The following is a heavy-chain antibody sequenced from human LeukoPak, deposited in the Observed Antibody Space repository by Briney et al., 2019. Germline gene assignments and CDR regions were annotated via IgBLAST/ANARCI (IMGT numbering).Heavy chain of an antibody. Sequence: GGSLRLSCAASGFTVSDNYMSWVRQAPGKGLDCVSAILSTGSTYYADSVKGRFTISRDNSKNTLYLQMNNLRAEDTAIYYCARAPTKRHFDSGGQGTLVTVSS. D-gene: IGHD2-2*01. CDR2: ILSTGST. J-gene: IGHJ4*02. V-gene: IGHV3-66*01. CDR1: GFTVSDNY. CDR3: ARAPTKRHFDS.